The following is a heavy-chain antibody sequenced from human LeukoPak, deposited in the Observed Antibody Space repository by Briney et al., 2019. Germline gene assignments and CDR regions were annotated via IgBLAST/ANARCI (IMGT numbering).Heavy chain of an antibody. D-gene: IGHD3-10*01. CDR1: VSTFSSYD. CDR2: MNPNSGDT. J-gene: IGHJ4*02. CDR3: ARGPYGTGSHFDF. V-gene: IGHV1-8*02. Sequence: RAAVKVSCKASVSTFSSYDINGVRQASAQGREWMGWMNPNSGDTRYTPRFQGRVTMTRDTSISTAYMELSGLRSEDTAVYYCARGPYGTGSHFDFWGQGTLVTVSS.